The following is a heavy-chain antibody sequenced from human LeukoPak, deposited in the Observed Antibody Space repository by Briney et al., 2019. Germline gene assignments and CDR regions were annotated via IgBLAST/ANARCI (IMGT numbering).Heavy chain of an antibody. V-gene: IGHV3-48*03. CDR3: ARDASFYDNSDSSGY. Sequence: GGSLRLSCAASGFTFSSYAMQWVRQAPGKGLEWVSYISGSGKTTYYGDSVKGRFTISRDNAKNSLFLQMNSLRAEDTAIYYCARDASFYDNSDSSGYWGQGTLVTVSS. D-gene: IGHD3-22*01. CDR1: GFTFSSYA. CDR2: ISGSGKTT. J-gene: IGHJ4*02.